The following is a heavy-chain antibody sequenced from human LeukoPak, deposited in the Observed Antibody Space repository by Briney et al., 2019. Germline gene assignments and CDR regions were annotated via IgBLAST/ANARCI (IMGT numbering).Heavy chain of an antibody. Sequence: GASVKVSCKVSGYTLTELSMHWVRQAPGKGLEWMGGFDPEGGETIYAQKLQGRVTMTTDTFTSTAYMELRSLRSDDTAVYYCARYGELIDYWGQGTLVTVSS. CDR1: GYTLTELS. J-gene: IGHJ4*02. CDR2: FDPEGGET. CDR3: ARYGELIDY. D-gene: IGHD4-17*01. V-gene: IGHV1-24*01.